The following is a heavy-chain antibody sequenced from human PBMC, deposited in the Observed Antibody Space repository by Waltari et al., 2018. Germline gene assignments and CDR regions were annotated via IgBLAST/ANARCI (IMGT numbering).Heavy chain of an antibody. J-gene: IGHJ4*02. CDR3: ARRYYYDSSGYSPLDY. D-gene: IGHD3-22*01. CDR1: GFTFSSYA. CDR2: ISGSGGST. Sequence: EVQLVESGGGLVQPGGSLRLSCAASGFTFSSYAMSWVRQAPGKGLEWVSAISGSGGSTYYADSVKGRFTISRDNAKNSLYLQMNSLRAEDTAVYYCARRYYYDSSGYSPLDYWGQGTLVTVSS. V-gene: IGHV3-23*04.